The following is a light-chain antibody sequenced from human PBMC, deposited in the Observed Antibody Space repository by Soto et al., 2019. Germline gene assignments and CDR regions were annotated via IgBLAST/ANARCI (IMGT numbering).Light chain of an antibody. J-gene: IGKJ1*01. CDR2: DAT. CDR3: QHSHNLRP. Sequence: LTQEPGKGPMCNRDRATLYYRASQSVTSRYLAWYQPKPGQAPRLLLYDATTRSTGVPARFSGSGSGTDFTPTSSCQPSESAPYYYPQHSHNLRPFGEGTIVDIK. V-gene: IGKV3-20*01. CDR1: QSVTSRY.